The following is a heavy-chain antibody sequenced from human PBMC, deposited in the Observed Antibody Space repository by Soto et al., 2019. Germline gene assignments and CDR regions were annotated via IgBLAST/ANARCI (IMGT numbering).Heavy chain of an antibody. D-gene: IGHD5-18*01. CDR1: GFTFSNYW. V-gene: IGHV3-74*01. CDR3: ARGIQHRYGMEV. J-gene: IGHJ6*02. CDR2: INSDGSST. Sequence: EVQLVESGGGLVQPGGSLRLSCAAAGFTFSNYWMHLVRQAPGKGLVWVSRINSDGSSTFYADSVRGRFTISRDNAKNTVLLQINSMRGEDPAVYYCARGIQHRYGMEVWGQGTTVTVSS.